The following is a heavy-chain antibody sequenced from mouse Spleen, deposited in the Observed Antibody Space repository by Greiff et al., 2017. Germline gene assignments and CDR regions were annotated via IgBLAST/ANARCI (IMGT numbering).Heavy chain of an antibody. CDR1: GYTFTSYW. Sequence: QVQLQQSGAELVMPGASVKLSCKASGYTFTSYWMHWVKQRPGQGLEWIGEIDPSDSYTNYNQKFKGKATLTVDKSSSTAYMQLSSLTSEDSAVYYCATWEAWFAYWGQGTLVTVSA. CDR3: ATWEAWFAY. J-gene: IGHJ3*01. D-gene: IGHD4-1*01. V-gene: IGHV1-69*01. CDR2: IDPSDSYT.